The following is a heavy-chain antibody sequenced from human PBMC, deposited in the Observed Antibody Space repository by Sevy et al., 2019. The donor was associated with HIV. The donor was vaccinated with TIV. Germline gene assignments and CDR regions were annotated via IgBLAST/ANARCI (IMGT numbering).Heavy chain of an antibody. CDR2: FIAIFIMT. V-gene: IGHV1-69*10. CDR1: GATFTDYA. CDR3: ARFQSGSFWNGYFDY. J-gene: IGHJ4*02. D-gene: IGHD1-26*01. Sequence: ASVKVSCKTSGATFTDYAYNWVRQPPGQGPEWMGGFIAIFIMTNHAQKFQDRVTISADKSTSTVYMELSRLRSEDTAVYYCARFQSGSFWNGYFDYWGQGTLVTVSS.